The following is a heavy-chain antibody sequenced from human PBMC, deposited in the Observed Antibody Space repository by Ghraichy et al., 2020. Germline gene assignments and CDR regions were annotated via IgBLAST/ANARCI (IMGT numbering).Heavy chain of an antibody. J-gene: IGHJ4*02. CDR1: GGPFSSYA. CDR2: ITTIFGTT. V-gene: IGHV1-69*06. D-gene: IGHD3-22*01. CDR3: ARAQTDYYDTSAYLDS. Sequence: SVKVSCKPSGGPFSSYAISWVRQAPGQGLEWMGGITTIFGTTNLSQKFQGRVTITADKSTSTVYMELSSLRSEDTAVYYCARAQTDYYDTSAYLDSWGQGRLVGVCS.